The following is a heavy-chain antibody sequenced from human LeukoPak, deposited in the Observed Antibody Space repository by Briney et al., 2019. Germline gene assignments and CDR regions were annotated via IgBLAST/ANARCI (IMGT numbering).Heavy chain of an antibody. J-gene: IGHJ4*02. D-gene: IGHD2-2*01. CDR2: ISTFTGNT. CDR1: GNIFSSYG. V-gene: IGHV1-18*01. CDR3: GRELWVKHPLPAALSV. Sequence: ASVNVSCKSSGNIFSSYGITWVRQAPGQGLEWMGWISTFTGNTKYAQKFQSRLTMTADTSTSTVYLELRSLGSDDTAVYYCGRELWVKHPLPAALSVWGQGTLVTVSS.